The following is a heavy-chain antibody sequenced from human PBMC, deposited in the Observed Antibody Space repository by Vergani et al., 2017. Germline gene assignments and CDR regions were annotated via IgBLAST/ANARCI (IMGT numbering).Heavy chain of an antibody. Sequence: QVQLQESGPGLVKPSQTLSLTCTVSGGSISSGGYYWSWIRQHPGKGLEWIGYIYYSGSTYYNPSLKSRVTISVDTSKNQFSLKLSSVTAADTAVYYCARSRCSGGSCGKVDYWGQGTLVTVSS. CDR3: ARSRCSGGSCGKVDY. J-gene: IGHJ4*02. CDR2: IYYSGST. D-gene: IGHD2-15*01. CDR1: GGSISSGGYY. V-gene: IGHV4-31*03.